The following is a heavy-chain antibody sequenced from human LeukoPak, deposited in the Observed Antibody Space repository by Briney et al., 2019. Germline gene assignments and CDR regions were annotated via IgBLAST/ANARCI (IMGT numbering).Heavy chain of an antibody. J-gene: IGHJ4*02. CDR3: AKGAYDFWRGSGYYFDY. V-gene: IGHV3-9*01. CDR2: ISWNSGSI. D-gene: IGHD3-3*01. Sequence: PGGSLRLSCAASGFTFDDYAMHWVRQAPGTGLEWVSGISWNSGSIGYADSVKGRFTISRDNAKNSLYLQMNSLRAEDTALYYCAKGAYDFWRGSGYYFDYWGQGTLVTVSS. CDR1: GFTFDDYA.